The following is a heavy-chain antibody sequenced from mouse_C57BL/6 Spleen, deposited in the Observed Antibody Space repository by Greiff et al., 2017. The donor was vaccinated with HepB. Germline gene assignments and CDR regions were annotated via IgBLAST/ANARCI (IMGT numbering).Heavy chain of an antibody. V-gene: IGHV5-9-1*02. CDR3: TRDGGSSYGNFDV. CDR2: ISSGGDYI. J-gene: IGHJ1*03. D-gene: IGHD1-1*01. CDR1: GFTFSSYA. Sequence: DVKLQESGEGLVKPGGSLKLSCAASGFTFSSYAMSWVRQTPEKRLEWVAYISSGGDYIYYADTVKGRFTISRDNARNTLYLQMSSLKSEDTAMYYCTRDGGSSYGNFDVWGTGTTVTVSS.